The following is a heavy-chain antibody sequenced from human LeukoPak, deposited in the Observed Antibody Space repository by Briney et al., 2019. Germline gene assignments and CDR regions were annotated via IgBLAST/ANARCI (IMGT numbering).Heavy chain of an antibody. J-gene: IGHJ4*02. CDR1: GFTFSNYA. Sequence: GGSLRLSCAASGFTFSNYAMNWVRQAPGKGLEWVSTISGGGSSTYYADSVKGRFTISRDNSKNTLYLQMNSLRAEDTAVYYCAKLCTSSWYDDYWGQGTLVTVSS. D-gene: IGHD6-13*01. CDR3: AKLCTSSWYDDY. CDR2: ISGGGSST. V-gene: IGHV3-23*01.